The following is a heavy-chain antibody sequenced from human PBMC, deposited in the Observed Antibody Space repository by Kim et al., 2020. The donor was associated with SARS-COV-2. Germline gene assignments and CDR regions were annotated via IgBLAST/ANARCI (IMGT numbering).Heavy chain of an antibody. V-gene: IGHV3-30*18. CDR3: AKDLQQWLVPGDWFDP. CDR1: GFTFSSYG. CDR2: ISYDGSNK. D-gene: IGHD6-19*01. Sequence: GGSLRLSCAASGFTFSSYGMHWVRQAPGKGLEWVAVISYDGSNKYYADSVKGRFTISRDNSKNTLYLQMNSLRAEETAVYYCAKDLQQWLVPGDWFDPWGQGTLVTVSS. J-gene: IGHJ5*02.